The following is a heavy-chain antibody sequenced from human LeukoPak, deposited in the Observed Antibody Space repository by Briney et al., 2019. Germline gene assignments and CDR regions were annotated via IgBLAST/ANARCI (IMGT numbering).Heavy chain of an antibody. D-gene: IGHD2-15*01. V-gene: IGHV1-69*06. J-gene: IGHJ4*02. CDR3: ARATQGYCSGGSCCEYYFDY. Sequence: ASVKVSCKASGGTFSSYAISWVRQAPGQGLEWMGGIIPIFGTANYAQKFQGRVTITADKSTSTAYMELSSLRSEDTAVYYCARATQGYCSGGSCCEYYFDYWGQGTLVTVSS. CDR2: IIPIFGTA. CDR1: GGTFSSYA.